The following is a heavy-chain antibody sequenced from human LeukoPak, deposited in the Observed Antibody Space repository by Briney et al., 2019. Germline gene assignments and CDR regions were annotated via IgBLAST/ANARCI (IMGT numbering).Heavy chain of an antibody. J-gene: IGHJ3*02. CDR2: INPNSGGT. CDR1: GYTFTGYY. Sequence: ASVTVSCKASGYTFTGYYMHWVRQAPGQGLEGMGWINPNSGGTNYAQKFQGRVTMTRDTSISTAYMELSRLRSDDTAVYYCARSLGGYYYDSSGNGAFDIWGQGTMVTVSS. CDR3: ARSLGGYYYDSSGNGAFDI. D-gene: IGHD3-22*01. V-gene: IGHV1-2*02.